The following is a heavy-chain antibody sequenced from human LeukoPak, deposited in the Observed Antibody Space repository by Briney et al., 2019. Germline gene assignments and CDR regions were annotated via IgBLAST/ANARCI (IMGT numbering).Heavy chain of an antibody. CDR2: INPNSGGT. CDR1: GYTFTGYY. Sequence: GASVKVSCKASGYTFTGYYMHWVRQAPGQGLEWMGWINPNSGGTNYAQKFQGRVTMTRDTSISTAYMELRSLRSDDTAVYYCARTEWSNTAMVDDYWGQGTLVTVSS. V-gene: IGHV1-2*02. CDR3: ARTEWSNTAMVDDY. D-gene: IGHD5-18*01. J-gene: IGHJ4*02.